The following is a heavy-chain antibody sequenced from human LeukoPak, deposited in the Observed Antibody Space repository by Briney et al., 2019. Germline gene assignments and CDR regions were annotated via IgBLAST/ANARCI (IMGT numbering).Heavy chain of an antibody. CDR1: GSTFSSYG. CDR2: IRYDGSNK. Sequence: GGSLRLSCAASGSTFSSYGMHWVRQAPGKGLEWVAFIRYDGSNKYYADSVKGRFTISRDNSKNTLYLQMNSLRAEDTAVYYCAKDTRYYGSGSYLFDYWGQGTLVTVSS. CDR3: AKDTRYYGSGSYLFDY. D-gene: IGHD3-10*01. V-gene: IGHV3-30*02. J-gene: IGHJ4*02.